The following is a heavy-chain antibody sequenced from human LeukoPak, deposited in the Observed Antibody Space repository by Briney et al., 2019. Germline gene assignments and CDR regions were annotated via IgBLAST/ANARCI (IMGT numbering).Heavy chain of an antibody. D-gene: IGHD3-9*01. V-gene: IGHV3-30*18. CDR1: GFTFSSYG. J-gene: IGHJ3*02. CDR3: AKDPVLRYFDWLSGGAFDI. CDR2: ISYDGSNK. Sequence: GGSLRLSCAASGFTFSSYGMHWVRQAPGKGLEWVAVISYDGSNKYYADSVKGRFTISRDNSKNTLYLQMNSLRAEDTAVYYCAKDPVLRYFDWLSGGAFDIWGQGTMVTVSS.